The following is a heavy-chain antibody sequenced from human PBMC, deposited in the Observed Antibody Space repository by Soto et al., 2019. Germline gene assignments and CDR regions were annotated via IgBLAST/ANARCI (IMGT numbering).Heavy chain of an antibody. CDR2: ISYDGSNK. CDR3: AKLTSLGGYCSGGSCYNSYFDY. J-gene: IGHJ4*02. CDR1: GFTFSSYG. D-gene: IGHD2-15*01. Sequence: GGSLRLSCAASGFTFSSYGMHWVRQAPGKGLEWVAVISYDGSNKYYADSVKGRFTISRDNSKNTLYLQMNSLRAEDTAVYYCAKLTSLGGYCSGGSCYNSYFDYWGQGTLVTVSS. V-gene: IGHV3-30*18.